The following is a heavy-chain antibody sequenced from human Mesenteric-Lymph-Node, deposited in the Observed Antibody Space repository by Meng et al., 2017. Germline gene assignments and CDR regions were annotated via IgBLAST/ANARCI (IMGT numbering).Heavy chain of an antibody. V-gene: IGHV3-23*01. D-gene: IGHD3-22*01. CDR1: GFTFSSYA. CDR2: ISGSGGST. J-gene: IGHJ4*02. CDR3: AKDMGYYDSSGYYFDY. Sequence: GESLKISCAASGFTFSSYAMSWVRQAPGKGLEWVSAISGSGGSTYYADSVKGRFTISRDNSKNTLYLQMNSLRDEDTALYYCAKDMGYYDSSGYYFDYWGQGTLVTVSS.